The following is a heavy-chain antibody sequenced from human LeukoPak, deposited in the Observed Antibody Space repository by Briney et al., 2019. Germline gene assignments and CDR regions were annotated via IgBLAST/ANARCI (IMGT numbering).Heavy chain of an antibody. V-gene: IGHV4-4*08. CDR2: VYTSGIT. J-gene: IGHJ6*03. CDR1: GVSVSNYY. CDR3: ARHAQQLVRNYYFYSMDV. D-gene: IGHD6-6*01. Sequence: PSETLSLTCTVSGVSVSNYYWHWIRQSPGNGLEWIGFVYTSGITNYNPSLKSRLTISLDTSKNHFSLKLTSVTAADSAVYYCARHAQQLVRNYYFYSMDVWGTGTTVTVSS.